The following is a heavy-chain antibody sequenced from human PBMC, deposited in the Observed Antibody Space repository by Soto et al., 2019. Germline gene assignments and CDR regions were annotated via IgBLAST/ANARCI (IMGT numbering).Heavy chain of an antibody. Sequence: GGSLRLSCAASGFTFSSYAMNWVRQAPGKGLEWVAVISYDGSNKYYADSVKGRFTISRDNSKNTLYLQMNSLRAEDTAVYYSASNPLRLSSSWYSNWGQGTLVTVSS. CDR3: ASNPLRLSSSWYSN. V-gene: IGHV3-30-3*01. CDR2: ISYDGSNK. CDR1: GFTFSSYA. D-gene: IGHD6-13*01. J-gene: IGHJ4*02.